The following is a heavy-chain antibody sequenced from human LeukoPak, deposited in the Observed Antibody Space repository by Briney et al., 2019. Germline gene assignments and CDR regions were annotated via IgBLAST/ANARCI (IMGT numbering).Heavy chain of an antibody. CDR3: ARGHYYGSVTYDYYFDY. V-gene: IGHV3-21*01. J-gene: IGHJ4*02. D-gene: IGHD3-10*01. CDR2: ISSTNSYI. CDR1: GFTVPDNY. Sequence: PGGSLRLSCAASGFTVPDNYMNWVRQAPGKGLEWVSSISSTNSYIYYADSVKGRFTISRDNAKNSLYLQMNSLRAEDTAVYYCARGHYYGSVTYDYYFDYWGQGTLVTVSS.